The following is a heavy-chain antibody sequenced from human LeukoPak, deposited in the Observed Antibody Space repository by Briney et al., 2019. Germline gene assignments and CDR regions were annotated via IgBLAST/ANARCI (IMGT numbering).Heavy chain of an antibody. V-gene: IGHV3-23*01. CDR2: IGGSGVNT. D-gene: IGHD1-26*01. Sequence: GGSLRLSCAVSGLTFSNYAMSWVRQAPGKGLEWVSVIGGSGVNTYYADSVKGRFTISRDNSKNTLFLQMNSLRAEDSSVYYCAKGMSGSSPYNWFDPWGQGTLVTVSS. CDR1: GLTFSNYA. J-gene: IGHJ5*02. CDR3: AKGMSGSSPYNWFDP.